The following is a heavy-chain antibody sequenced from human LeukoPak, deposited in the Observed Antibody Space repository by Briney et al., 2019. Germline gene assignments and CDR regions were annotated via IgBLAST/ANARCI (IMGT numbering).Heavy chain of an antibody. CDR3: AKYPGEAAI. J-gene: IGHJ3*02. V-gene: IGHV3-7*03. D-gene: IGHD3-10*01. CDR2: INRDGSEK. CDR1: AFTLSGYW. Sequence: PGGSLRLSCAASAFTLSGYWMTWVRQAPGKGLEWVANINRDGSEKHYVDSVKGRFTISRDNSKNTLYLQMNSLRAEDTAVYYCAKYPGEAAIWGQGTMVTVSS.